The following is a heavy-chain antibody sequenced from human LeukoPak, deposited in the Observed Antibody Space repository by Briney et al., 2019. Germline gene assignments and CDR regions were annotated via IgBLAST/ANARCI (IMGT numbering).Heavy chain of an antibody. J-gene: IGHJ4*02. D-gene: IGHD6-19*01. Sequence: WASVKVSCKASGYTFTNYYMHWVRQAPGQGLEWMGIISPSGGSTSYAQKFQGRVTMTRDTSTSTVYMELSSLRSEDTAVYYCAREGGYSSGWYYFDYWGQGTLVTVSS. V-gene: IGHV1-46*01. CDR2: ISPSGGST. CDR3: AREGGYSSGWYYFDY. CDR1: GYTFTNYY.